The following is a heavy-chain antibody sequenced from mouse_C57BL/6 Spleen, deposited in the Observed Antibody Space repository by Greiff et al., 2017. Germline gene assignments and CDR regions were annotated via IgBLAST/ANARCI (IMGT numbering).Heavy chain of an antibody. D-gene: IGHD2-12*01. CDR3: ARGYYTLDY. V-gene: IGHV5-4*01. CDR2: ISDGGSYT. CDR1: GFTFSSYA. Sequence: EVQLQESGGGLVKPGGSLKLSCAASGFTFSSYAMSWVRQTPEKRLEWVATISDGGSYTYYPDNVKGRFTISRDNAKNNLYLQMSHLKSEDTAMYYCARGYYTLDYWGQGTTLTVSS. J-gene: IGHJ2*01.